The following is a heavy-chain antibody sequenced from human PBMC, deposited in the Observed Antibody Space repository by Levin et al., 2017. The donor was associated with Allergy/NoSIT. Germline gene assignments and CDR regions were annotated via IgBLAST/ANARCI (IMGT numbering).Heavy chain of an antibody. D-gene: IGHD2/OR15-2a*01. CDR3: ARQKNIRYYYYYMDV. CDR1: GGSFSGYY. CDR2: INHSGST. V-gene: IGHV4-34*01. J-gene: IGHJ6*03. Sequence: SETLSLTCAVYGGSFSGYYWSWIRQPPGKGLEWIGEINHSGSTNYNPSLKSRVTISVDTSKNQFSLKLSSVTAADTAVYYCARQKNIRYYYYYMDVWGKGTTVTVSS.